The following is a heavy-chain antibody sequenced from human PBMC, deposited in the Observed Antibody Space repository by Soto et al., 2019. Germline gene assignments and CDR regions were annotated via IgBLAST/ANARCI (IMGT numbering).Heavy chain of an antibody. V-gene: IGHV3-23*01. D-gene: IGHD3-16*01. J-gene: IGHJ5*02. CDR2: ISGSGGTT. CDR1: GFTFSSYA. CDR3: AKDRSGGWGSWFDP. Sequence: EVQLLESGGGLVQPGGSLRLSCAASGFTFSSYAMSWVRQAPGRGLEWVSSISGSGGTTYYADSVKGRFTISRDNXTNTLYLQMNSLRVEDTAVYYCAKDRSGGWGSWFDPWGQGTLVIVSS.